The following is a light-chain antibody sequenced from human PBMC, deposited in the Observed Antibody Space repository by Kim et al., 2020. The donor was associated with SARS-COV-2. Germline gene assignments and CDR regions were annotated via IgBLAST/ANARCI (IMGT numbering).Light chain of an antibody. Sequence: SPGERATRSCRASQTSRSTSLAWYQQKPGQAPRLLIYDSSTRATGVPDRFSGSGSGTDFTLIINRLEPEDFAVYYCQQYGDTWWTFGPGTKVDIK. CDR2: DSS. CDR1: QTSRSTS. CDR3: QQYGDTWWT. J-gene: IGKJ1*01. V-gene: IGKV3-20*01.